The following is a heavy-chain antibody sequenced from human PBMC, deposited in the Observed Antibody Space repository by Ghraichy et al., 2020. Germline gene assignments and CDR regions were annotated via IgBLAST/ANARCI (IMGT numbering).Heavy chain of an antibody. CDR2: IKTDGSTT. CDR3: SNSPRPDRGNY. J-gene: IGHJ4*02. CDR1: GFTFSSYW. D-gene: IGHD1-1*01. Sequence: GGSLRLSCAASGFTFSSYWMHWVRQAPGKGLEWVSRIKTDGSTTNYADSVRGRFTISRDNAKNTLYLQMNSLRAEDTAVYYCSNSPRPDRGNYCDQGTLVNFSS. V-gene: IGHV3-74*01.